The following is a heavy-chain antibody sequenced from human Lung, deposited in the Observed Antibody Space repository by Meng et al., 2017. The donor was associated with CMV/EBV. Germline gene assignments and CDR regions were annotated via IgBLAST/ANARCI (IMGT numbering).Heavy chain of an antibody. Sequence: LXXTVSGGSISSYYWSWIRQPPGKGLEWIGYIYYSGSTNYNPSLKSRVTISVDTSKNQFSLKLSSATAADTAVYYCARVSGYYYYGMDVWGQGTTVTVSS. J-gene: IGHJ6*02. V-gene: IGHV4-59*01. CDR1: GGSISSYY. D-gene: IGHD3-3*01. CDR3: ARVSGYYYYGMDV. CDR2: IYYSGST.